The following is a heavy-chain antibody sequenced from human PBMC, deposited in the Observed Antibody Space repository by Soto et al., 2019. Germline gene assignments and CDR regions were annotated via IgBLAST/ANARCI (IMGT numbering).Heavy chain of an antibody. V-gene: IGHV3-30-3*01. CDR2: ISYDGSNK. J-gene: IGHJ4*02. CDR3: ARTYYDFWSGSQYDY. Sequence: GGSLRLSCAASGFTFSSYAMQWGRQAPGKGLEWVAVISYDGSNKYYADSVKGRFTICRDNSKNTLYLQMNSLRAEDTAVYYCARTYYDFWSGSQYDYWGQGTLVTVSS. CDR1: GFTFSSYA. D-gene: IGHD3-3*01.